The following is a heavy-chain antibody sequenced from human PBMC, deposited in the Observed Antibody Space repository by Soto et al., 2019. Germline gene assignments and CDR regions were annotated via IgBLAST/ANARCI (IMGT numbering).Heavy chain of an antibody. CDR3: ARLGSGSAYGMDV. Sequence: SETLSLTCAVSGGSISSSNWWSWVRQPPGKGLEWIGEIYHSGSTNYNPSLKSRVTISVDKSKNQFSLKLSSVTAADTAVYYCARLGSGSAYGMDVWGQGTTVTVSS. J-gene: IGHJ6*02. CDR1: GGSISSSNW. V-gene: IGHV4-4*02. CDR2: IYHSGST. D-gene: IGHD3-10*01.